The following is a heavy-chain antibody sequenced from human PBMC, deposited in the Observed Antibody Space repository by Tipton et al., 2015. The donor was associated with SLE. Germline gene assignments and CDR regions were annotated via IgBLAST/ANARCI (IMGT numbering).Heavy chain of an antibody. CDR3: ARDEIVIIPAARWTYYYGLDV. J-gene: IGHJ6*02. CDR2: INYRGNT. D-gene: IGHD2-2*01. CDR1: GGSISNYY. V-gene: IGHV4-59*01. Sequence: TLSLTCTVSGGSISNYYWNWIRQPPGKGLEWIGDINYRGNTNFNPSLKSRVTISIDTSKNQFSLKMTSVTAGDTAVYYCARDEIVIIPAARWTYYYGLDVWGQGTTVTVSS.